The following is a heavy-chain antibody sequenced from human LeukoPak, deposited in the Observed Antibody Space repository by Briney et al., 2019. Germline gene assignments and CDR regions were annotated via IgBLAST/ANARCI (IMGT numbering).Heavy chain of an antibody. D-gene: IGHD3-22*01. CDR1: GFTFSSYA. CDR2: ISGSGGST. CDR3: AKGRYHDSSGYPIDY. J-gene: IGHJ4*02. V-gene: IGHV3-23*01. Sequence: GGSLRLSCAASGFTFSSYAMSWVRQAPGKGLEWVSAISGSGGSTYYADSVKGRFTISRDNSKNTLYLQMNSLRAEDTAVYHCAKGRYHDSSGYPIDYWGQGTLVTVSS.